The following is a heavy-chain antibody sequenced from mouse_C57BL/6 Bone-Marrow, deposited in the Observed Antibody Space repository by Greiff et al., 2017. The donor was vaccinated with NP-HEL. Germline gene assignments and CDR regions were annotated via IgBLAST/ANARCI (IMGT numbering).Heavy chain of an antibody. CDR3: ARSLSRTNFDY. D-gene: IGHD1-1*01. CDR1: GYTFTSYW. Sequence: QVQLQQPGAELVMPGASVKLSCKASGYTFTSYWMHWVKQRPGQGLEWIGEIDPSDSYTNYNQKFKGKSTLTVDKSSSTAYMQLSSLTSEDSAVYYCARSLSRTNFDYWCQGTTLTVSS. V-gene: IGHV1-69*01. J-gene: IGHJ2*01. CDR2: IDPSDSYT.